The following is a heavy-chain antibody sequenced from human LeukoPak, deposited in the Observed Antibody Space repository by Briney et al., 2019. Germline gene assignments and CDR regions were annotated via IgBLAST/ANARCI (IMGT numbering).Heavy chain of an antibody. D-gene: IGHD6-19*01. Sequence: PGGSLRLSCAGSGFTFSSNAMSWVRQAPGKGLEWVSSISDSGDFTYYADSVKGRFTISRDNSNNTLFVQMSSLRVEDTAVYYCAKGSRQFSRDKAGPIDYWGQGTLVTVSS. V-gene: IGHV3-23*01. CDR3: AKGSRQFSRDKAGPIDY. CDR2: ISDSGDFT. J-gene: IGHJ4*02. CDR1: GFTFSSNA.